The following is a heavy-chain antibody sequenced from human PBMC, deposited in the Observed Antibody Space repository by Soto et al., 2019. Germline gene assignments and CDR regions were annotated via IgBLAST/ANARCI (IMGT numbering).Heavy chain of an antibody. CDR2: ISYDVSNK. V-gene: IGHV3-30*03. Sequence: LRLSCTASEVKFISYGVHWIRKTPGKGLEWVAIISYDVSNKYYADSVKGRFTISRDNSKNTLYLQMSSLRAEDTAVYYCASTLYYDSSGYGMDVWGQGTSVTVSS. D-gene: IGHD3-22*01. J-gene: IGHJ6*02. CDR1: EVKFISYG. CDR3: ASTLYYDSSGYGMDV.